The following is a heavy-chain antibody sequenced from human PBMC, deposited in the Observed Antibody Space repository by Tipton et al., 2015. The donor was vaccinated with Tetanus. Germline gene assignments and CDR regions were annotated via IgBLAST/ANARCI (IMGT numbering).Heavy chain of an antibody. J-gene: IGHJ4*02. Sequence: TLSLTCAVSGYSISSGYYWGWIRQPPGKGLEWIGSIYHSGSTYYNPSLKSRVTISVDTSKNQFSLKLSSVTAADTAVYYCATLGGYYHGGDYWGQGTLVTVSS. CDR2: IYHSGST. CDR1: GYSISSGYY. D-gene: IGHD3-22*01. V-gene: IGHV4-38-2*01. CDR3: ATLGGYYHGGDY.